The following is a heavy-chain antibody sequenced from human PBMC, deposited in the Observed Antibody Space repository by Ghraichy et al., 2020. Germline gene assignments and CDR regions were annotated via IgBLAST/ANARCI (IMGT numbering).Heavy chain of an antibody. J-gene: IGHJ6*02. V-gene: IGHV1-8*01. CDR1: GYTFTSYD. D-gene: IGHD3-3*01. CDR3: ARFLRRITIFGVVHPYGMDV. CDR2: MNPNSGNT. Sequence: ASVKVSCKASGYTFTSYDINWVRQATGQGLEWMGWMNPNSGNTGYAQKFQGRVTMTRNTSISTAYMELSSLRSEDTAVYYCARFLRRITIFGVVHPYGMDVWGQGTTVTVSS.